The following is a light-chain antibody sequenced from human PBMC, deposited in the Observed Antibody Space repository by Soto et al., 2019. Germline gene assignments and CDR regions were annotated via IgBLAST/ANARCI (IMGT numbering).Light chain of an antibody. CDR3: QQYNSYPWT. V-gene: IGKV3-15*01. Sequence: EIVMTQSPATLSVSPGESATLSCRASQSVSSNLAWHQQKPGQAPRLLIYGASTRATGIPARFSGSGSGTEFTLAITSLQPDDFATYYCQQYNSYPWTFGQGTKV. CDR2: GAS. J-gene: IGKJ1*01. CDR1: QSVSSN.